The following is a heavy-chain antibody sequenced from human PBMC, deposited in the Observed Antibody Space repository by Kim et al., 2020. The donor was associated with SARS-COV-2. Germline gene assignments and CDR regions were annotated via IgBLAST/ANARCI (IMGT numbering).Heavy chain of an antibody. J-gene: IGHJ2*01. D-gene: IGHD6-19*01. Sequence: GGSLRLSCTVSGFTFSHAWMNWVRQSPGKGLEWVGRIKREIEDGTTDYAAPVKGRFTISRDDSKDTLYLQMNSLKNEDTGVYYCATDRMAVVGTGWYFDVWGRGTLVTVSS. CDR2: IKREIEDGTT. CDR3: ATDRMAVVGTGWYFDV. CDR1: GFTFSHAW. V-gene: IGHV3-15*01.